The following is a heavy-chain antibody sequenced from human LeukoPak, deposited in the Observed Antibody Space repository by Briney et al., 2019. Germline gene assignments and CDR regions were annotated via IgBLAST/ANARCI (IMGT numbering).Heavy chain of an antibody. D-gene: IGHD2-15*01. J-gene: IGHJ4*02. V-gene: IGHV3-11*04. CDR1: GFTFRDYY. Sequence: GGSLKLSCAASGFTFRDYYMSWIRQAPGKGLEWVSYISSIGSTIYYADSVKGRFTISRDNAKNSLYLQMNSLRAEDTAVYYCARASQGYCSGGSCYSTLLDYWGQGTLVTVSS. CDR3: ARASQGYCSGGSCYSTLLDY. CDR2: ISSIGSTI.